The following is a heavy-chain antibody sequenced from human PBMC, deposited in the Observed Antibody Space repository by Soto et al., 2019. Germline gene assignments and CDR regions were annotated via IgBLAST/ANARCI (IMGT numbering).Heavy chain of an antibody. CDR2: IIPYYNTL. V-gene: IGHV1-69*01. CDR3: AIGASRWYPYFFDA. CDR1: EGTFNSYA. J-gene: IGHJ4*02. Sequence: QAQVVQSGAEVRKPGSSVKLSCKASEGTFNSYAIAWVRQAPGQGLEWMGGIIPYYNTLNYAQKFQDRVTMTADDSTNTDYMELSSLRSDDTAVYFCAIGASRWYPYFFDAWAQGTLVTVSS. D-gene: IGHD6-13*01.